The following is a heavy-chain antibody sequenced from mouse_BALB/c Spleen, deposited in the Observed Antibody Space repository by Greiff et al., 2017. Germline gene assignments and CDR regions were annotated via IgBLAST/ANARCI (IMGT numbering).Heavy chain of an antibody. CDR3: NAGVFDY. Sequence: EVQLQQSGAELVRSGASVKLSCTASGFNIKDYYMHWVKQRPEQGLEWIGWIDPENGDTEYAPKFQGKATMTADTSSNTAYLQLSSLTSEDTAVYYCNAGVFDYWGQGTTLTVSS. V-gene: IGHV14-4*02. CDR2: IDPENGDT. J-gene: IGHJ2*01. CDR1: GFNIKDYY.